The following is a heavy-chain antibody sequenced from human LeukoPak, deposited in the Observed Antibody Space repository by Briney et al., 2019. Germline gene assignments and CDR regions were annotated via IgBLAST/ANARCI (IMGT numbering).Heavy chain of an antibody. Sequence: GRSLRLSCAASGFTFSSYAMHWVRQAPGKGLEWVAVISYDGSNKYYADSVKGRFTISRDNSKNTLYLQMNSLRAEDTAVYYCAREVGYSYGYWFDPWGQGTLVTVSS. CDR3: AREVGYSYGYWFDP. CDR2: ISYDGSNK. V-gene: IGHV3-30*04. CDR1: GFTFSSYA. J-gene: IGHJ5*02. D-gene: IGHD5-18*01.